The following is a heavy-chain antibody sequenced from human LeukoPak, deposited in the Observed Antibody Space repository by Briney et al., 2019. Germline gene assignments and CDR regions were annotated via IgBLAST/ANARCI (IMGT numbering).Heavy chain of an antibody. Sequence: GGSLRLSCAASGFTFSSYVMSWVRQAPGKGLEWVSSITTSDGGAYYADSVKCRFTISRDNSKTTLYLQMNSLRAEDTAVYYCAKEWTPGIFDYWGQGTLVTVSS. D-gene: IGHD3/OR15-3a*01. CDR2: ITTSDGGA. J-gene: IGHJ4*02. CDR1: GFTFSSYV. CDR3: AKEWTPGIFDY. V-gene: IGHV3-23*01.